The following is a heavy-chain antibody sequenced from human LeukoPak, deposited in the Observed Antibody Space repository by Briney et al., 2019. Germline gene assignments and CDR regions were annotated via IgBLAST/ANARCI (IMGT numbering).Heavy chain of an antibody. CDR1: GYSFATDW. J-gene: IGHJ3*02. Sequence: GESLKISCKASGYSFATDWIGWVRQMPGKGLEWMGIIYPGASDIRYSPSFQGQVTISGDGSTSTAYLQWSSLKASDTAMYYCARCSTCARSSGYYDAFDIWGQGTMVTVSS. V-gene: IGHV5-51*01. D-gene: IGHD3-22*01. CDR3: ARCSTCARSSGYYDAFDI. CDR2: IYPGASDI.